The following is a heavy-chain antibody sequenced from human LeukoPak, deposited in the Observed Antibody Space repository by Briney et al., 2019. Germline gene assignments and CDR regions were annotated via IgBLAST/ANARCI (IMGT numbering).Heavy chain of an antibody. CDR2: IFHSGGT. CDR3: ARDLGASGWAG. Sequence: SETLSLTCTVSGGSITTYYWSWIRQPPGKGLEWIGYIFHSGGTNYNPSLKSRLTISVDTSKSQFSLKVRSVTATDTAVYYCARDLGASGWAGWGQGTLVTVSS. V-gene: IGHV4-59*01. CDR1: GGSITTYY. J-gene: IGHJ4*02. D-gene: IGHD6-19*01.